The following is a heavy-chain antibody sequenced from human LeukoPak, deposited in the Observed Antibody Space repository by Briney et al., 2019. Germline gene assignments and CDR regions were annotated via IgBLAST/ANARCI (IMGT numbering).Heavy chain of an antibody. CDR2: IYYSGST. CDR1: GGSISSYY. V-gene: IGHV4-59*01. CDR3: ARVSGEYYYYYYMDV. D-gene: IGHD6-25*01. Sequence: PSETLSLTCTVSGGSISSYYWSWIRQPPWKGLEWIGYIYYSGSTNYNPSLKSRVTISVDTSKNQFSLKLSSVTAADTAVYYCARVSGEYYYYYYMDVWGKGTTVTVSS. J-gene: IGHJ6*03.